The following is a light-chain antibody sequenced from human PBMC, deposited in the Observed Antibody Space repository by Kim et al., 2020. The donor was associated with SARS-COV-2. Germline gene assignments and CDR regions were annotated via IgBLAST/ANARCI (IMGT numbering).Light chain of an antibody. V-gene: IGKV3-20*01. CDR2: GAS. J-gene: IGKJ4*01. Sequence: EIVLTQSPGTLSLSPGERATLSCRASQSVSSSYLAWYQQKPGQAPRLLIYGASSRATGIADRCSGSGSGTVFTLTISRLEPEDFAVYYCQQYGSSPLTFGRGTKVDIK. CDR1: QSVSSSY. CDR3: QQYGSSPLT.